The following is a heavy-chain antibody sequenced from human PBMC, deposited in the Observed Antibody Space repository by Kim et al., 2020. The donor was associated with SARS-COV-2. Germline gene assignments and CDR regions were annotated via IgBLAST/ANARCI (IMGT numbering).Heavy chain of an antibody. V-gene: IGHV1-46*01. CDR1: GYTFTSYY. Sequence: ASVKVSCKASGYTFTSYYMHWVRQAPGQELEWMGIINPSGGSTSYAQKFQGRVTMTRDTSTSTVYMELSSLRSEDTAVYYCARPISYSYGWWSMDVWGQGTTVTVSS. D-gene: IGHD5-18*01. CDR3: ARPISYSYGWWSMDV. CDR2: INPSGGST. J-gene: IGHJ6*02.